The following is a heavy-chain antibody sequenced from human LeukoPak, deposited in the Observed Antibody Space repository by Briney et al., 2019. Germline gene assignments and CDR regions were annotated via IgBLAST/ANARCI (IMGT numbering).Heavy chain of an antibody. D-gene: IGHD3-10*01. CDR2: ISYDGSNK. CDR3: AKGSRGVMFDY. Sequence: PGGSLRLSCAASGFTFSSYGMHWVRQAPGKGLEWVAVISYDGSNKYYADSVKGRFTISRDNSKNTLYPQMNSLRAEDTAVYYCAKGSRGVMFDYWGQGTLVTVSS. J-gene: IGHJ4*02. V-gene: IGHV3-30*18. CDR1: GFTFSSYG.